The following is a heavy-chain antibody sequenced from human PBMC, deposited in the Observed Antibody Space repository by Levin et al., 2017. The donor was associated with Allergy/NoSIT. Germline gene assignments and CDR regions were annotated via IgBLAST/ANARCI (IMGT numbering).Heavy chain of an antibody. CDR2: ISYGGGVK. D-gene: IGHD3-16*01. V-gene: IGHV3-30*18. CDR1: GFTFSSYD. J-gene: IGHJ4*02. CDR3: AKGPSGGPFDH. Sequence: GGSLRLSCAASGFTFSSYDMDWVRQAPGKGLEWVAIISYGGGVKYYADSVKGRFSISRDNSQNTLYLQINSLRPEDTAVYYCAKGPSGGPFDHWGQGALVTVSS.